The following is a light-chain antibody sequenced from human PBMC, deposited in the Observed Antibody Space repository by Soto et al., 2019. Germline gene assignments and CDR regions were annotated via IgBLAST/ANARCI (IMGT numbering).Light chain of an antibody. J-gene: IGLJ1*01. CDR1: NSDVGGYNY. Sequence: QSVLTQPASVSGSPGQSITISCTGTNSDVGGYNYVSWYQHHPGKAPKLMIFDVSNRPSGVSNRFSGSKSGNTASLTISWLQPEDEADYYCSSYTTSNTRQIVFGTGTKVTVL. CDR3: SSYTTSNTRQIV. CDR2: DVS. V-gene: IGLV2-14*03.